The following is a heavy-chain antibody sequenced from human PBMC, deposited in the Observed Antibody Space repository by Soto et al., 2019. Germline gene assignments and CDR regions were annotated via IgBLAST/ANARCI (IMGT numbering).Heavy chain of an antibody. J-gene: IGHJ4*02. CDR1: GYTFTSYG. D-gene: IGHD1-1*01. Sequence: QVQLVQSGAEVKKPGASVKVFCKASGYTFTSYGISWVRQAPGQGLEWMGWISAYNGNTNYAQKLQGRVTMTTDTSTSTAYMELRSLRSDDTAVYYCARGSHAAGTGPTPWVDYWGQGTLVTVSS. CDR2: ISAYNGNT. CDR3: ARGSHAAGTGPTPWVDY. V-gene: IGHV1-18*01.